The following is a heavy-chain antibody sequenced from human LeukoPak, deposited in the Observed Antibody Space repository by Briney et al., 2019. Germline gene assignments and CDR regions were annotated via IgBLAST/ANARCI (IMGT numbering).Heavy chain of an antibody. V-gene: IGHV3-23*01. Sequence: GGSLRLSCAASGFTFSTYAMSWIRQAPGKGLEWVSTISGSGDSTYYTDSVKGRFTISRDNSKNTVYLQMNSLRAEGTAVYYCAEDVVVVVAAKPGIWGQGTLVTVSS. J-gene: IGHJ4*02. CDR2: ISGSGDST. CDR1: GFTFSTYA. CDR3: AEDVVVVVAAKPGI. D-gene: IGHD2-15*01.